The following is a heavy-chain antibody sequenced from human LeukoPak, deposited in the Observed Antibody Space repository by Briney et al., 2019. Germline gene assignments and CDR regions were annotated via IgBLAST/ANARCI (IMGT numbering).Heavy chain of an antibody. Sequence: ASVKVSCKASGYTFTGYYMHWVRQAPGQGLEWMGWINPNSGGTNYAQKCQGRVTMTRDTSISTAYMELSRLRSDDTAVYYCARDHGGILWFGEFNNWFDPWGQGTLVTVSP. V-gene: IGHV1-2*02. CDR1: GYTFTGYY. CDR2: INPNSGGT. J-gene: IGHJ5*02. CDR3: ARDHGGILWFGEFNNWFDP. D-gene: IGHD3-10*01.